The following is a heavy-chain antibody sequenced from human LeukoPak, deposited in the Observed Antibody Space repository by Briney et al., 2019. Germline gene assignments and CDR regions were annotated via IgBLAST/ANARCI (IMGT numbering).Heavy chain of an antibody. V-gene: IGHV3-20*04. D-gene: IGHD4-17*01. CDR3: ARVPDYGDYGDAFDI. Sequence: PGGSLRLSCAASGFTFDDYGMSWVRQAPGKGLEWVSGINWNGGSTGYADSVKGRFTISRDNAKNSLYLQMNSLRAEDTALYYCARVPDYGDYGDAFDIWGQGTMVTVSS. J-gene: IGHJ3*02. CDR2: INWNGGST. CDR1: GFTFDDYG.